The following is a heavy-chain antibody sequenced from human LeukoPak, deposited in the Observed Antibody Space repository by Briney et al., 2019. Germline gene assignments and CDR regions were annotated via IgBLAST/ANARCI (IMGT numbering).Heavy chain of an antibody. CDR2: IYYSGNT. V-gene: IGHV4-39*01. CDR3: ARQTGSGLFILP. Sequence: SETLSLTCTVSGVSISSSNSCWGWTRQPPGKGLEWIGSIYYSGNTYYNASLKSQVSISIDTSKNQFSLKLTSVTAADTAVYYCARQTGSGLFILPGGQGTLVTVSS. CDR1: GVSISSSNSC. D-gene: IGHD3/OR15-3a*01. J-gene: IGHJ4*02.